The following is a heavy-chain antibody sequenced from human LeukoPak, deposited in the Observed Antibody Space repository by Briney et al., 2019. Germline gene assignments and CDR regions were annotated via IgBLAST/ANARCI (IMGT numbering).Heavy chain of an antibody. D-gene: IGHD3-3*02. J-gene: IGHJ6*04. V-gene: IGHV4-34*01. CDR1: GGSFSGYY. CDR3: ASSLVVLDALLDV. Sequence: SETLSLTCAVYGGSFSGYYWSWIRQPPGKGLEWIGEIYHSGSTNYNPSLKSRVTISVDKSKNQFSLKLSSVTAADTAVYYCASSLVVLDALLDVWGKGTTVTVSS. CDR2: IYHSGST.